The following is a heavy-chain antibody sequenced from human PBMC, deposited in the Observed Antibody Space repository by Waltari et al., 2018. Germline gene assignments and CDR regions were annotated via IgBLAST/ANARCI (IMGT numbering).Heavy chain of an antibody. V-gene: IGHV3-30*18. J-gene: IGHJ5*02. CDR1: GFISSEFN. D-gene: IGHD2-21*02. CDR2: SSLDGSST. Sequence: QVQLVESGGGVVQPGPSLKLSCVASGFISSEFNMLWVRQAPGKGREGVSVSSLDGSSTTYVDYVRGRFSISRDNSKHILYLQMHNLRTDDTAVYYCGKILLEGVTPNMGSWGQGTLVTVSS. CDR3: GKILLEGVTPNMGS.